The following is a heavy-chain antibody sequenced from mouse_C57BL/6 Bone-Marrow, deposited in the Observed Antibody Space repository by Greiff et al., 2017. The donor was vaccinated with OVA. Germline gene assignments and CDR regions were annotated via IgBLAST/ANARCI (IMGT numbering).Heavy chain of an antibody. Sequence: EVHLVESGEGLVKPGGSLKLSCAASGFTFSSYAMSWVRQTPEKRLEWVAYISSGGDYIYYADTVKGRFTISRDNARNTLYLQMSSLKSEDTAMYYCTRDDYYSIRFAYWGQGTLVTVSA. CDR1: GFTFSSYA. CDR2: ISSGGDYI. D-gene: IGHD2-5*01. J-gene: IGHJ3*01. V-gene: IGHV5-9-1*02. CDR3: TRDDYYSIRFAY.